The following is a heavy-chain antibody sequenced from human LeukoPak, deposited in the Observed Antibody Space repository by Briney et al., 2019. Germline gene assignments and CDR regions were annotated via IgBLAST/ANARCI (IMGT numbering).Heavy chain of an antibody. V-gene: IGHV5-51*01. CDR1: GYIFSNYW. D-gene: IGHD6-19*01. CDR2: IYSGDSDV. J-gene: IGHJ4*02. CDR3: ARHHSSGWYDFDY. Sequence: GESLKISCKGSGYIFSNYWIGWVRQMPGEGLEWMGIIYSGDSDVRYSPSFQGQVTISVDRSINTAYLQWSSLKASDSAMYYCARHHSSGWYDFDYWGQGTLVTVSS.